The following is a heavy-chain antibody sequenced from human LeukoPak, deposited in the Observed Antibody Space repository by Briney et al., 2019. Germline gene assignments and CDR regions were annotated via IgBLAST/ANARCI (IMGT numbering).Heavy chain of an antibody. CDR1: GGSISSYY. D-gene: IGHD6-19*01. CDR2: ISSSGTT. V-gene: IGHV4-59*08. CDR3: ARHGAVAGFDY. J-gene: IGHJ4*02. Sequence: SETLSLTCTVSGGSISSYYWSWIRQPPGKGLEWIGYISSSGTTKCNPSLKSRLTISVDTSKNQFSLKLTSVTAADTAVYYCARHGAVAGFDYWGQGTLVTVSS.